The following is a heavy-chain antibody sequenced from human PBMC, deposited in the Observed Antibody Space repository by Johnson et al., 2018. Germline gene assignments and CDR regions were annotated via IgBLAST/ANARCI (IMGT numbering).Heavy chain of an antibody. V-gene: IGHV3-30-3*01. CDR1: GFTLSSYA. CDR3: ARDASIAAAATVAFDI. J-gene: IGHJ3*02. CDR2: ISYDGSNK. Sequence: QVQLVQSGGGVVQPGRSLRLSCAASGFTLSSYAMHWVRQAPGKGLEWVAVISYDGSNKYYADSVKGRFTNARDNSKNTLYLQMNSLRAEDTAVYYCARDASIAAAATVAFDIWGQGTMVTVSS. D-gene: IGHD6-13*01.